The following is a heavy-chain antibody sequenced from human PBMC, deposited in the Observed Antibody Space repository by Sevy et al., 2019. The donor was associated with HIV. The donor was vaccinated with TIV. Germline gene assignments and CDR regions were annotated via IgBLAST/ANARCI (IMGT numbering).Heavy chain of an antibody. CDR2: IYYSGST. V-gene: IGHV4-59*01. J-gene: IGHJ3*02. Sequence: SETLSLTCTVSGGSISSYYWSWIRQPPGMGLEWIGYIYYSGSTNYNPSLKSRVTISVDTSKNQFSLKLSSVTAADTAVYYCARVEMATILGGAFDIWGQGTMVTVSS. D-gene: IGHD5-12*01. CDR3: ARVEMATILGGAFDI. CDR1: GGSISSYY.